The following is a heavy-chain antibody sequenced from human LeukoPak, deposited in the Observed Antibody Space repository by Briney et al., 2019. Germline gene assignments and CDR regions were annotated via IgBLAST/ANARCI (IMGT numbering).Heavy chain of an antibody. CDR2: IYPGDSDT. CDR3: ARQIRPYYDFWSGYSDAFDI. Sequence: GESLKISCKGSEYSFTSYWIGWVRQMPGKGLEWMGIIYPGDSDTRYSPSFQGQVTISADKSISTAYLQWSSLKASDTAMYYCARQIRPYYDFWSGYSDAFDIWGQGTMVTVSS. J-gene: IGHJ3*02. D-gene: IGHD3-3*01. CDR1: EYSFTSYW. V-gene: IGHV5-51*01.